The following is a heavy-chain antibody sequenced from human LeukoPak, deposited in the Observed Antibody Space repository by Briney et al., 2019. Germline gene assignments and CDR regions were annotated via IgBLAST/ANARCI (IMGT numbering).Heavy chain of an antibody. V-gene: IGHV3-23*01. CDR3: ARDGFCSRASCFDY. Sequence: GGSLRLSCAASGFTFSSYAMDWVRQTPGMGLEWVSAISADGTRAYYADSVKGRFTFSRDNSKYTLYLQMNSLRAEDTAVYYCARDGFCSRASCFDYWGQGTLVTVSS. CDR2: ISADGTRA. CDR1: GFTFSSYA. D-gene: IGHD2-2*01. J-gene: IGHJ4*02.